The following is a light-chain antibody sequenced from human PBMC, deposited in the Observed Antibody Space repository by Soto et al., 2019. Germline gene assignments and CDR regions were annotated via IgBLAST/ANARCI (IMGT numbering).Light chain of an antibody. V-gene: IGKV3-20*01. CDR1: QSVSSSY. CDR2: DVS. CDR3: QQYGRSPFT. J-gene: IGKJ3*01. Sequence: EIVLTQSPGTLSLSPGERAILSCRASQSVSSSYLAWYQQKPGQAPRLLIYDVSRRATGMPDRFSGSGSGTDFTLTISRLEPEDFAVYYCQQYGRSPFTCGPGTKVDIK.